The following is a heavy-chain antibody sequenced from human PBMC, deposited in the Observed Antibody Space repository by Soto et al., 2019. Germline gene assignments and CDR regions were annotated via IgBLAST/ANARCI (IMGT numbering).Heavy chain of an antibody. D-gene: IGHD3-3*01. V-gene: IGHV4-39*01. CDR3: ARLPYYDFWSGYISKPDY. CDR1: GGSISSSSYY. CDR2: IYYSGST. Sequence: SETLSLTCTVSGGSISSSSYYWGWIRQPPGKGLEWIGSIYYSGSTYYNPSLKSRVTISVDTSKNQFSLKLSSVTAADTAVYYCARLPYYDFWSGYISKPDYWGQGTLVTVSS. J-gene: IGHJ4*02.